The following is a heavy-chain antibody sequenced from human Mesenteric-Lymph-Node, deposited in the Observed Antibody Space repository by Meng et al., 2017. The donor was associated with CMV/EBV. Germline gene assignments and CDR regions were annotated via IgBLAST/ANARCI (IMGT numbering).Heavy chain of an antibody. V-gene: IGHV4-34*01. CDR1: GGSFSGKF. D-gene: IGHD3-10*01. CDR3: ARRLPHYGSGSQSLQY. Sequence: SETLSLTCAVYGGSFSGKFWSWIRQSPGKGLEWIGEIAHDGSTNYNPSLKSRVTLSVDTSKNQFSLKLRSVTAADTAIYYCARRLPHYGSGSQSLQYWGQGMRVT. CDR2: IAHDGST. J-gene: IGHJ4*02.